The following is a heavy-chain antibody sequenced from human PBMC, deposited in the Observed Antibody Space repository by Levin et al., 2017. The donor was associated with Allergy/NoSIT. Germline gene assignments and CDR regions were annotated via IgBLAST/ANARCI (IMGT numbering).Heavy chain of an antibody. Sequence: GESLKISCKGSGYSFTSYWIGWVRQMPGKGLEWMGIIYPGDSDTRYSPSFQGQVTISADKSINTAYLQWSTLQASDSAMYYCATHSNDWSVYWGQGTLVTVSS. V-gene: IGHV5-51*01. D-gene: IGHD3-9*01. CDR2: IYPGDSDT. CDR3: ATHSNDWSVY. CDR1: GYSFTSYW. J-gene: IGHJ4*02.